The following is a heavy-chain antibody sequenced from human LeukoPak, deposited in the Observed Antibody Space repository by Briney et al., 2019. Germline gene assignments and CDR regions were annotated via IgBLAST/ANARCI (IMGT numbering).Heavy chain of an antibody. J-gene: IGHJ4*02. Sequence: SETLSLTCTVSGGSISSSSYYWGWIRQPPGKGLEWIGSIYYSGSTYYNPSLKSRVTISVDTSKNQFSLKLSSVTAADTAVYYCARRFITMIVVAAFDYWGQGTLVTVSS. CDR3: ARRFITMIVVAAFDY. V-gene: IGHV4-39*01. CDR2: IYYSGST. CDR1: GGSISSSSYY. D-gene: IGHD3-22*01.